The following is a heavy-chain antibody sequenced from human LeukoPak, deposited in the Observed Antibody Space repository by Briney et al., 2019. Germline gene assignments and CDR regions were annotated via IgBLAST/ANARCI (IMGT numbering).Heavy chain of an antibody. J-gene: IGHJ6*02. Sequence: SETLSLTCTVSGGSISSYYWSWIRQPPGKGLEWIGHIYYSGSTNYNPSLKSRVTISVDTSKNQFSLKLSSVTAADTAVYYCARLRAYYDILTGYYLHYYGMDVWGQGTTVTVSS. CDR1: GGSISSYY. D-gene: IGHD3-9*01. CDR2: IYYSGST. CDR3: ARLRAYYDILTGYYLHYYGMDV. V-gene: IGHV4-59*08.